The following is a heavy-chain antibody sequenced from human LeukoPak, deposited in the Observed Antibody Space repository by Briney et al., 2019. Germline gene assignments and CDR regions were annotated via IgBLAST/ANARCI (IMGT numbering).Heavy chain of an antibody. J-gene: IGHJ5*02. D-gene: IGHD2-2*01. CDR1: GGTFSSYT. CDR2: IIPILGIA. V-gene: IGHV1-69*04. Sequence: ASVKVSCKASGGTFSSYTISWVRQAPGQGLEWMGRIIPILGIANYAQKFQGRVTITADKSTSTAYMELSSLRSEDTAEYYCARDLVGVVAPNWFDPWGQGTLVTVSS. CDR3: ARDLVGVVAPNWFDP.